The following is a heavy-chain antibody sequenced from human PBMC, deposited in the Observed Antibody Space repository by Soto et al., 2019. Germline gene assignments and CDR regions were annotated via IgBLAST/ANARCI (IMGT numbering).Heavy chain of an antibody. CDR3: ARCPYSSSWYHFDY. D-gene: IGHD6-13*01. CDR1: GYTFTGYY. J-gene: IGHJ4*02. V-gene: IGHV1-2*04. CDR2: INPNSGGT. Sequence: AASVKVSCKASGYTFTGYYMHWVRQAPGQGLEWMGWINPNSGGTNYAQKFQGWVTMTRDTSISTAYMELSRLRAEDTAVYFCARCPYSSSWYHFDYWGQGTLVTVSS.